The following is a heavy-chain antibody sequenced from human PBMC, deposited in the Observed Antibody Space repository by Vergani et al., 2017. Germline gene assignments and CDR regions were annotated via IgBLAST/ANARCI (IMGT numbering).Heavy chain of an antibody. CDR3: AKLHKSSSWYFGAFDY. CDR1: GFTFSSYG. J-gene: IGHJ4*02. D-gene: IGHD6-13*01. CDR2: ISYEGSNK. Sequence: QVQLVESGGGVVQPGRSLRLSCAASGFTFSSYGMHWVRQAPGKGLEWVAVISYEGSNKYYADSVKGRFTISRDNSKNTLYLQMNSLRAEDTAVYYCAKLHKSSSWYFGAFDYWGQGTLVTVSS. V-gene: IGHV3-30*18.